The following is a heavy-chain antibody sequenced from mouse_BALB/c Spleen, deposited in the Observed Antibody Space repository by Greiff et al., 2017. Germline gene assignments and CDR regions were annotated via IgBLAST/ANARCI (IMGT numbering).Heavy chain of an antibody. J-gene: IGHJ3*01. CDR2: IDPETGGT. Sequence: VQLQQSGAELVRPGASVTLSCKASGYTFTDYEMHWVKQTPVHGLEWIGAIDPETGGTAYNQKFKGKATLTADKSSSTAYMELRSLTSEDSAVYYCTTYDYMAWFAYWGQGTLVTVSA. CDR3: TTYDYMAWFAY. D-gene: IGHD2-4*01. CDR1: GYTFTDYE. V-gene: IGHV1-15*01.